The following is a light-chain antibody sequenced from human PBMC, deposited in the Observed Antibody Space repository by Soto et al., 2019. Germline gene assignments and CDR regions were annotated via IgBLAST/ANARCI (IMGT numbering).Light chain of an antibody. J-gene: IGKJ4*01. CDR3: QQYNDWPPVT. CDR2: GAS. V-gene: IGKV3-15*01. CDR1: QSVSSN. Sequence: EIVLTQSPATLSLSPGESATLSCMASQSVSSNFLAWYQQKPGQAPRLLIYGASTRATGIPARFSGRGSGTEFTLTISSLQSEDFAVYYCQQYNDWPPVTFGGGTKV.